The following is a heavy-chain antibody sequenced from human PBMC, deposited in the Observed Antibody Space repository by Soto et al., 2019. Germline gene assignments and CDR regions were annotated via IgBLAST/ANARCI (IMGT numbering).Heavy chain of an antibody. J-gene: IGHJ6*02. D-gene: IGHD3-3*01. CDR1: GFTFDDYA. Sequence: GGSLRLSCAASGFTFDDYAMHWVRQAPGKGLEWVSGISWNGANIGYADSVKGRFTISRDNAKNSLYLQMNSLRADDTALYYCAKDLGADFWSGYYNPGLHYYGMHVWGQGTPVTVYS. CDR3: AKDLGADFWSGYYNPGLHYYGMHV. V-gene: IGHV3-9*01. CDR2: ISWNGANI.